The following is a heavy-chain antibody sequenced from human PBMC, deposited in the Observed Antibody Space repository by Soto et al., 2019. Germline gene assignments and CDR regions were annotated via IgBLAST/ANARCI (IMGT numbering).Heavy chain of an antibody. CDR2: ISYDGSNK. Sequence: GGSLRLSCAASGFTFSSYAMHWVRQAPGKGLEWVAVISYDGSNKYYADSVKGRFTISRDNSKNTLYLQMNSLRAEDTAVYYCARGGVPYYYYGMDVWGQGTTVTVSS. CDR1: GFTFSSYA. V-gene: IGHV3-30-3*01. D-gene: IGHD2-8*01. CDR3: ARGGVPYYYYGMDV. J-gene: IGHJ6*02.